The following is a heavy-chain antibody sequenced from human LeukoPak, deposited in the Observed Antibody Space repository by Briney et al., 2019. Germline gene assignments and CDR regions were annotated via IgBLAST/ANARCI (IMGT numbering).Heavy chain of an antibody. CDR2: ISGSGGST. V-gene: IGHV3-23*01. Sequence: QPGGSLRLSCAASGFTFSSYAMSWVRQAPGKGLEWVSAISGSGGSTYYADSVKGRFTISRDNSKNTLYLQMNSLRAEDTAVYYCARGADWYYDFWSGYYTYFDYWGQGTLVTVSS. CDR1: GFTFSSYA. D-gene: IGHD3-3*01. CDR3: ARGADWYYDFWSGYYTYFDY. J-gene: IGHJ4*02.